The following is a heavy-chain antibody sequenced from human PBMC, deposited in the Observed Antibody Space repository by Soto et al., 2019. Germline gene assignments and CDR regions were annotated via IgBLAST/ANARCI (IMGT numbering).Heavy chain of an antibody. J-gene: IGHJ3*01. CDR2: INAGSGGT. V-gene: IGHV1-3*01. CDR1: GYTYSRYN. D-gene: IGHD3-10*01. CDR3: VGGGSGSNYNADAFEV. Sequence: GASVKGSCKASGYTYSRYNMHCVRQAPGRGLEWMGWINAGSGGTAYSQTFKGRVTITRNTSESTAYMDLSSLTSEDTGVYYCVGGGSGSNYNADAFEVWGQGTMVTVSS.